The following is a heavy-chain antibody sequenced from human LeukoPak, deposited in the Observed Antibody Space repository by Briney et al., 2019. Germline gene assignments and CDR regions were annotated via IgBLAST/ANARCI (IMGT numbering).Heavy chain of an antibody. CDR1: GFTFSSYG. V-gene: IGHV3-48*01. CDR3: ARQPPAG. Sequence: GGSLRLSCAASGFTFSSYGMSWVRQAPGKGLEWVSYISSSSSTIYYADSVKGRFTISRDNAKNSLYLQMNSLRAEDTAVYYCARQPPAGWGQGTLVTVSS. J-gene: IGHJ4*02. CDR2: ISSSSSTI.